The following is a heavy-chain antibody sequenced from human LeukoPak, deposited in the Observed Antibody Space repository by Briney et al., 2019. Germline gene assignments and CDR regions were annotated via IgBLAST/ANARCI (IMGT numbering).Heavy chain of an antibody. CDR3: TTAQDGNFYWDY. V-gene: IGHV5-51*01. CDR1: EYNYPNYW. CDR2: IYPGVSSP. Sequence: GESLRISCQVSEYNYPNYWVGWVRQMPGKGLEWMGIIYPGVSSPYYSPSFQGHIIISADKSINAAYLQWDSLRASDTAIYFCTTAQDGNFYWDYWGQGTLVTVSS. J-gene: IGHJ4*02. D-gene: IGHD3-9*01.